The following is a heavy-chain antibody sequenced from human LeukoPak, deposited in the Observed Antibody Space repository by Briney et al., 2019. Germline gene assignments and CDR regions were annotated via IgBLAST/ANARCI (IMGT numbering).Heavy chain of an antibody. Sequence: GGSLRLSCAASGFPFSDYGMNWVRQAPGKGLEWVSGITGSGITTYYGDSVKGRFTISRDNSKNTVFLQMNSLRTEDTAVYYCARGVVVVVAATSNWFDPWGQGTLVTVSS. CDR2: ITGSGITT. V-gene: IGHV3-23*01. J-gene: IGHJ5*02. CDR1: GFPFSDYG. D-gene: IGHD2-15*01. CDR3: ARGVVVVVAATSNWFDP.